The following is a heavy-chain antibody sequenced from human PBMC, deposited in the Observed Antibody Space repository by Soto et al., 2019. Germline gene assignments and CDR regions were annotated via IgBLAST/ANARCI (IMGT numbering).Heavy chain of an antibody. CDR2: IWYDGSNK. Sequence: QVQLVESGGGVVQPGRSLRLSCAASGFTFSSYGMHWVRQAPGKGLEWVAVIWYDGSNKYYADSVKGRFTISRDNSKNTLYLQRNSLRAEDTAVYYCARWGIAAGDYWVQGTLVTVAS. D-gene: IGHD6-13*01. V-gene: IGHV3-33*01. CDR3: ARWGIAAGDY. J-gene: IGHJ4*02. CDR1: GFTFSSYG.